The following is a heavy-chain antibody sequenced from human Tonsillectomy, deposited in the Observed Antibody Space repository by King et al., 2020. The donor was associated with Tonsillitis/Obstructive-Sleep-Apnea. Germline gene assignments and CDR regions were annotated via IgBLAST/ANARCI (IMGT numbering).Heavy chain of an antibody. CDR2: IDPSDSYT. V-gene: IGHV5-10-1*03. Sequence: QLVQSGAEVKKPGESLRISCKGSGYSFTNYWINWVRQVPGKGLEWMGRIDPSDSYTNYSPSFQGHVTISADKSISTAYLQWSNLKASDTAMYYCARLQYSSGWYADYWGQGTLVTVSS. CDR3: ARLQYSSGWYADY. CDR1: GYSFTNYW. J-gene: IGHJ4*02. D-gene: IGHD6-19*01.